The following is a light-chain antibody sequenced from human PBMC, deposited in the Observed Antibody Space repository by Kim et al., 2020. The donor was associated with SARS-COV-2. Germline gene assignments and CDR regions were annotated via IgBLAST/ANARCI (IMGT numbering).Light chain of an antibody. CDR2: DVS. Sequence: GQSTTLPRTGTRSDVGAYKYVSWYQQHPGKAPELMIFDVSERPSGISNRFSGSKSGNTASLTISGLQAEDEADYYCSSYARSSSYVFGTGTKVTVL. CDR1: RSDVGAYKY. CDR3: SSYARSSSYV. J-gene: IGLJ1*01. V-gene: IGLV2-14*04.